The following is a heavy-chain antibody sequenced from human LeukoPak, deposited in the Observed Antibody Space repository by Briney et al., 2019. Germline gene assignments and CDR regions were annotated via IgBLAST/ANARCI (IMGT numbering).Heavy chain of an antibody. Sequence: GGSLRLSCAASGFTFNNYAMHWVRQAPGKGLEWVAVKSYDGSNKYYADSVKGRFTISRDNSKNTLSLQMNSLRAEDTAVYYCAKDLQLIAAAGTGFDYWGQGTLVTVSS. J-gene: IGHJ4*02. CDR2: KSYDGSNK. V-gene: IGHV3-30-3*01. CDR3: AKDLQLIAAAGTGFDY. CDR1: GFTFNNYA. D-gene: IGHD6-13*01.